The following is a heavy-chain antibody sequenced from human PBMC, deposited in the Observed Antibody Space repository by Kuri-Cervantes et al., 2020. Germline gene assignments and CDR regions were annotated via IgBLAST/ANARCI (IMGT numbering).Heavy chain of an antibody. D-gene: IGHD4-17*01. CDR3: ARVTVTTIASFDY. CDR2: IYHSGST. Sequence: SETLSLTCTVSGYSISSGHYWGWIRQPPGKGLEWIGSIYHSGSTYYNPSLKSRVTISVDTSKNQFSLKLSSVTAADTAVYYCARVTVTTIASFDYWGQGTLVTVSS. V-gene: IGHV4-38-2*02. CDR1: GYSISSGHY. J-gene: IGHJ4*02.